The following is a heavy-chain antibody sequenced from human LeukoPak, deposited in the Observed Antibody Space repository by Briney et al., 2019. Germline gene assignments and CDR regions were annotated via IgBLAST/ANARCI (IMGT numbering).Heavy chain of an antibody. V-gene: IGHV3-23*01. D-gene: IGHD5-18*01. J-gene: IGHJ4*02. CDR2: ISGSGGST. CDR1: GFTFSSYA. Sequence: GGSQRLSCAASGFTFSSYAMSWVRQAPGKGLEWVSAISGSGGSTYYADSVKGRFTISRDNSKNTLYLQMNSLRAEDTAVYYCAKGYSYGQINYFDYWGQGTLVTVSS. CDR3: AKGYSYGQINYFDY.